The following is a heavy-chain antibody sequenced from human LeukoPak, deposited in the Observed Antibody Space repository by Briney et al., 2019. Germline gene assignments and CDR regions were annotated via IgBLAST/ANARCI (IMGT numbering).Heavy chain of an antibody. CDR2: INWNGGST. CDR1: GFTLDDYG. Sequence: GGSLRLSCAASGFTLDDYGMSWVRQAPGKGLEWVSDINWNGGSTGYADSLKGRFTISRDNAKNSLYLQMNSLRAEDTALYYCARGSLYGEYELPTTFDYWGQGTLVTVSS. V-gene: IGHV3-20*04. CDR3: ARGSLYGEYELPTTFDY. D-gene: IGHD4-17*01. J-gene: IGHJ4*02.